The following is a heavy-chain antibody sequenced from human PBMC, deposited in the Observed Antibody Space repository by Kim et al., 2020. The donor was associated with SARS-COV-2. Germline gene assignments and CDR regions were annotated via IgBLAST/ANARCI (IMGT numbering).Heavy chain of an antibody. CDR1: GFTFGDYA. D-gene: IGHD6-19*01. Sequence: GGSLRLSCTASGFTFGDYAMSWVRQAPGKGLEWVGFIRSKAYGGTKEYAASVKGRFTISRDDSKSIAYLHMNSLKNEDTAVYYCTRVPRKSIGVAGTLFPTYSYYYYMDVWGKGTTVTVSS. CDR2: IRSKAYGGTK. J-gene: IGHJ6*03. V-gene: IGHV3-49*04. CDR3: TRVPRKSIGVAGTLFPTYSYYYYMDV.